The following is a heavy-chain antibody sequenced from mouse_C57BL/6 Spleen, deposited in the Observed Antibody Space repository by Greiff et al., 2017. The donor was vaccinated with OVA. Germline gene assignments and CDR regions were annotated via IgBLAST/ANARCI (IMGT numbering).Heavy chain of an antibody. V-gene: IGHV1-82*01. J-gene: IGHJ1*03. CDR1: GYASSSSW. Sequence: VQLQQSGPELVKPGASVKISCKASGYASSSSWMNWVKQRPGKGLEWIGRIYPGDGDTNYNGKFKGKATLTADKSSSTAYMQLSSLTSEDSAVYFCAYYGSSYGDWYFDVWGTGTTVTVSS. CDR2: IYPGDGDT. CDR3: AYYGSSYGDWYFDV. D-gene: IGHD1-1*01.